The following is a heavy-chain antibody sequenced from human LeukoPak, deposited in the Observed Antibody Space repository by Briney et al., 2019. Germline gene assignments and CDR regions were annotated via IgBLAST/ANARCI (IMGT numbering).Heavy chain of an antibody. J-gene: IGHJ3*02. CDR3: ARAGLGYDAFDI. Sequence: ASVKVSCKASGYTFTSYGISWVRQAPGQGLEWMGGFDPEDGETIYAQKFQGRVTMTEDTSTDTAYMELSSPRSEDTAVYYCARAGLGYDAFDIWGQGTMVTVSS. CDR2: FDPEDGET. V-gene: IGHV1-24*01. D-gene: IGHD6-25*01. CDR1: GYTFTSYG.